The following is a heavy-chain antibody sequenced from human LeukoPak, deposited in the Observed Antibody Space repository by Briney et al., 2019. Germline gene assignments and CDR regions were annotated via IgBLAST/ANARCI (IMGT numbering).Heavy chain of an antibody. Sequence: WGVLRLSCAASGFTFSSYSMNWVRQAPGKGLEWVSSISSSSSYIYYADSVKGRFTISRDNAKNSLYLQMNSLRAEDTAVYYCARGLQWLVTGRQYYFDYWGQGTLVTVSS. CDR2: ISSSSSYI. D-gene: IGHD6-19*01. CDR3: ARGLQWLVTGRQYYFDY. J-gene: IGHJ4*02. CDR1: GFTFSSYS. V-gene: IGHV3-21*01.